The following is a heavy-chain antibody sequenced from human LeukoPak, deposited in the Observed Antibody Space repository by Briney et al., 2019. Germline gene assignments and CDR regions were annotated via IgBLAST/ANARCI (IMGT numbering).Heavy chain of an antibody. Sequence: GGPLRLSCAASGFAFSGYAMRWVRQAPGKGLEWVSTSSGSGAYTYYADSVKGRFTISRDNSKNTLSLQMNSLRAEDTAVYYCAKDMRGYYRPIDYWGQGTLVIVSS. V-gene: IGHV3-23*01. J-gene: IGHJ4*02. CDR3: AKDMRGYYRPIDY. CDR2: SSGSGAYT. CDR1: GFAFSGYA. D-gene: IGHD3-3*01.